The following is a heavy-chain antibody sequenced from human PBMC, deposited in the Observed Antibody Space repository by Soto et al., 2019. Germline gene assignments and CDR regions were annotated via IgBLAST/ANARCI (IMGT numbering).Heavy chain of an antibody. CDR3: AREDYYGSGSYYS. J-gene: IGHJ4*02. Sequence: ETSLKVTCKASGYTFSSYNINWVRQATGQGPEWMGWMNPSSGNTGYAQKFQGRVTMTRDVSISTAYMDLSSLRSEDTAVYYCAREDYYGSGSYYSWGQGTLVTV. CDR1: GYTFSSYN. V-gene: IGHV1-8*01. D-gene: IGHD3-10*01. CDR2: MNPSSGNT.